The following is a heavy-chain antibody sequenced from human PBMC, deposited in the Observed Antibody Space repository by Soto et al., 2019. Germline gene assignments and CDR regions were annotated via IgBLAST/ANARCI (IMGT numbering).Heavy chain of an antibody. CDR1: GFTFSSYS. CDR3: AGSQGGSVSYYTNHYYYGMAV. V-gene: IGHV3-21*01. CDR2: ISSSSSYI. J-gene: IGHJ6*02. D-gene: IGHD3-10*01. Sequence: EVQLVESGGGLVKPGGSLRLSCAASGFTFSSYSMNWVRQAPGKGLEWVSSISSSSSYIYYSDSVKGRFTISRDNAKNSLYLQMNSLRAEETAVYSCAGSQGGSVSYYTNHYYYGMAVWGQGTTVTDSS.